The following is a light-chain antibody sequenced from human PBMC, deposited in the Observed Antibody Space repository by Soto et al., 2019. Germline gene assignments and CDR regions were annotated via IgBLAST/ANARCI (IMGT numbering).Light chain of an antibody. J-gene: IGLJ1*01. CDR2: EVS. CDR3: SSYTTTNTYV. V-gene: IGLV2-14*01. Sequence: QSAVTQPASVSGSPGQSITISCTGTSSDVGAYNYVSWYQQHPGKAPKLIIYEVSNRPSGVSHRFSGSKSGNTASLTISGLQAEDEADYYCSSYTTTNTYVFGTGTKVTVL. CDR1: SSDVGAYNY.